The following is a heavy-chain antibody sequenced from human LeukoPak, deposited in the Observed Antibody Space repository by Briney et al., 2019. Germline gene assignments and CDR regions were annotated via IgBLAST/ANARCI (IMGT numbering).Heavy chain of an antibody. D-gene: IGHD3-9*01. Sequence: SETLSLTCTVSGGSISSYYWSWIRQPPGKGLEWIGYIYYGGSTNYNPSLKSRVTISVDTSKNQFSLKLSSVTAADTAVYYCARGTEYYDVLTGYHPDYAFDIWGQGTMVTVSS. CDR2: IYYGGST. CDR1: GGSISSYY. V-gene: IGHV4-59*01. J-gene: IGHJ3*02. CDR3: ARGTEYYDVLTGYHPDYAFDI.